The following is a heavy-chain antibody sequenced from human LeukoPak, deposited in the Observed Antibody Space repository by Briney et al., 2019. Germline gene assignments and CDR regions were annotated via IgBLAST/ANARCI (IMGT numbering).Heavy chain of an antibody. D-gene: IGHD2-2*01. J-gene: IGHJ6*02. V-gene: IGHV3-23*01. CDR2: ISGSGGST. CDR1: GFTFSSYA. CDR3: ARAGSSTSQCCWYGMDV. Sequence: GGSLRLSCAASGFTFSSYAMSWVRQAPGKGLEWVSAISGSGGSTYYADSVKGRFTISRDNPKNTLYLQMNSLRAEDTAVYYCARAGSSTSQCCWYGMDVWGQGTTVTVSS.